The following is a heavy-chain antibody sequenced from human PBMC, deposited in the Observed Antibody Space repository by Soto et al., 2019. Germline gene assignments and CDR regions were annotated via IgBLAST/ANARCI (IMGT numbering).Heavy chain of an antibody. CDR1: GGSISSYY. Sequence: QVQLQESGPGLVKPSETLSLTCTVSGGSISSYYWSWIRQPPGKGLEWLGYIYYSGSTNYNPSLKIRVTITVDTSKNECSLKLSSVTAEDSAVYYCARLWFGEPVDYWGQGTLVTV. CDR3: ARLWFGEPVDY. CDR2: IYYSGST. V-gene: IGHV4-59*08. J-gene: IGHJ4*02. D-gene: IGHD3-10*01.